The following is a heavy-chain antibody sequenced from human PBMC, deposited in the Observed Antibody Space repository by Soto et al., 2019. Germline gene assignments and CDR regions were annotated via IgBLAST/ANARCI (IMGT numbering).Heavy chain of an antibody. Sequence: QVQLVQSGAEVKKPGASVKVPCKASGYTFTSYGISWVRQAPGQGLEWMGWISAYNGNTNYAQKLQDRVTMTTDTSTSTAYMELRSLRSDDTAVYYCARDTRGSDKNYYYGMDVWGQGTTVTVSS. CDR2: ISAYNGNT. D-gene: IGHD3-10*01. V-gene: IGHV1-18*01. CDR1: GYTFTSYG. J-gene: IGHJ6*02. CDR3: ARDTRGSDKNYYYGMDV.